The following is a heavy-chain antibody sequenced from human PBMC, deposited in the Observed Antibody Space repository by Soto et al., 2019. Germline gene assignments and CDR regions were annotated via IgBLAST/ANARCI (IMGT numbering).Heavy chain of an antibody. Sequence: GGSLRLSCAASGFTFSSYAMSWVRQAPGKGLEWVSAISGSGGSTYYADSVKGRFTISRDNSKNTLYLQMNSLRAEDTAVYYCAKEPFGGYIYGLYNWFDPWGQGTLVTVSS. CDR3: AKEPFGGYIYGLYNWFDP. CDR1: GFTFSSYA. V-gene: IGHV3-23*01. CDR2: ISGSGGST. D-gene: IGHD5-18*01. J-gene: IGHJ5*02.